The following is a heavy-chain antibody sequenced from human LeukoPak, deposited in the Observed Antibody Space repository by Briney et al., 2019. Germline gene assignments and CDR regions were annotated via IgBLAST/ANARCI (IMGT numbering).Heavy chain of an antibody. Sequence: SETLSLTCAVYGGSFSGYYWSWIRQPPGKGLEWIGEINHSGSTNYNPSLKSRVTISVDTSKNQFSLKLSSVTAADTAVYYCARGDIVVVPAAMGAFRWFDPWGQGTLVTVSS. CDR1: GGSFSGYY. V-gene: IGHV4-34*01. CDR2: INHSGST. CDR3: ARGDIVVVPAAMGAFRWFDP. J-gene: IGHJ5*02. D-gene: IGHD2-2*01.